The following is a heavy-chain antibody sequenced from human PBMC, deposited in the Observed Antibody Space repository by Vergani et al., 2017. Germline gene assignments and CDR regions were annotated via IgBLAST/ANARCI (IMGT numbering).Heavy chain of an antibody. D-gene: IGHD3-22*01. CDR2: IIPIFGTA. CDR1: GGTFSSYA. V-gene: IGHV1-69*01. Sequence: QVQLVQSGAEVKKPGSSVKVSCKASGGTFSSYAISWVRQAPGQGLEWMGGIIPIFGTANYAQKFQGRVTITADESTSTAYMALSSLRSEDTAVYYCATADVDYDDSSGYYDGNFDYWGQGTLVTVSS. J-gene: IGHJ4*02. CDR3: ATADVDYDDSSGYYDGNFDY.